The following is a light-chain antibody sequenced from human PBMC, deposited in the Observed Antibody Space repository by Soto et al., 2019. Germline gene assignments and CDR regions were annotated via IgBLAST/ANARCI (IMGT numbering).Light chain of an antibody. Sequence: QSALTQPASVSGSPGQSITISCSGTSSDIGAYDLVSWYQQHPGRAPKLIIYEVSHRFSGLSYRFSSSKSGNTASLTISGLQAEYEGDYYCTSFAPCRIYVFGSWTKVTVL. J-gene: IGLJ1*01. CDR2: EVS. V-gene: IGLV2-14*03. CDR3: TSFAPCRIYV. CDR1: SSDIGAYDL.